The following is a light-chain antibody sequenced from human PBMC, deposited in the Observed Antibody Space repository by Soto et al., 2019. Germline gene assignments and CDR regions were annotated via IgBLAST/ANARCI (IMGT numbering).Light chain of an antibody. CDR1: SSNIGAGYD. Sequence: QPVLTQPPSVSGAPGQRVTISCTGSSSNIGAGYDVHWYQQLPGTAPKLLIYGHSNRPSGVPDRFSGSKSGTSASLAITELQAEDEADYYCQSYDNSLSVVVGGGTKLTVL. V-gene: IGLV1-40*01. CDR3: QSYDNSLSVV. J-gene: IGLJ2*01. CDR2: GHS.